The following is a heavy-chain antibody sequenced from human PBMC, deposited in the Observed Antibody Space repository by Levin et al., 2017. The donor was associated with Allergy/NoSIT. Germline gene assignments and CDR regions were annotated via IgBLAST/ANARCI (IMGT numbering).Heavy chain of an antibody. CDR3: GRTRSIGGTDL. CDR2: IYHLGGT. Sequence: TSETLSLTCSVSGGSINSADYHWSWIRQPPGKGLEWIGSIYHLGGTLYSPSLESRLTMSLDTSKNQFSLQVRSVTAADTAVYYCGRTRSIGGTDLWGQGTLVSVSS. D-gene: IGHD1-26*01. V-gene: IGHV4-30-4*01. CDR1: GGSINSADYH. J-gene: IGHJ5*02.